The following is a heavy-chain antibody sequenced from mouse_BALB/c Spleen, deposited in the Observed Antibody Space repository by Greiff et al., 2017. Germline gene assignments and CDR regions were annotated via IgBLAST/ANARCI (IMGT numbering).Heavy chain of an antibody. CDR3: ARLDY. Sequence: EVKVVESGGGLVKPGGSLKLSCAASGFTFSDYYMYWVRQTPEKRLEWVATISDGGSYTYYPDSVKGRFTISRDNAKNNLYLQMSSLKSEDTAMYYCARLDYWGQGTSVTVSS. CDR2: ISDGGSYT. CDR1: GFTFSDYY. J-gene: IGHJ4*01. V-gene: IGHV5-4*02.